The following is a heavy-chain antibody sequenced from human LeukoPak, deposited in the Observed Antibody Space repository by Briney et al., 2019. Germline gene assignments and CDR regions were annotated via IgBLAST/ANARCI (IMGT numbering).Heavy chain of an antibody. CDR3: ARHSLIGTTPFDY. D-gene: IGHD1-20*01. Sequence: ASVKVSYKASGHTFTDYYLHWVRQAPGQGLEWMGVINPSGGSTAYAQQFQGRVTMTRDTSTSTVYMELSSLRSEDTAVYYCARHSLIGTTPFDYWGQGTLVTVSS. J-gene: IGHJ4*02. CDR1: GHTFTDYY. V-gene: IGHV1-46*01. CDR2: INPSGGST.